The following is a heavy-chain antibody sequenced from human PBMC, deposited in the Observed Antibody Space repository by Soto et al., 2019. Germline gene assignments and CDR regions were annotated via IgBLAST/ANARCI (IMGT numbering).Heavy chain of an antibody. CDR1: GYIFTSYY. D-gene: IGHD3-10*01. CDR3: SRVDAGETSPLDY. Sequence: QVQLVQSGAEVKKPGASVKVSCKASGYIFTSYYIHWVRQAPGQGLEWMGWINPFDGSRMFSQSFQGRGTMTRDTSTSTGYMEVSSMRSEDTDVYYCSRVDAGETSPLDYWGQGTLVTVSS. V-gene: IGHV1-46*03. CDR2: INPFDGSR. J-gene: IGHJ4*02.